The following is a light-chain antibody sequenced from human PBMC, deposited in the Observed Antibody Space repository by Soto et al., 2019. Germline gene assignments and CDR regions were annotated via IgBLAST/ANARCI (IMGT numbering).Light chain of an antibody. CDR2: EVS. V-gene: IGLV2-8*01. Sequence: QSALTQPPSASGSPGQSVTISCTGTSSDVGGYNYVSWYQQHPGKAPKFMIYEVSKRPSGVPDRFSGSKSGNTASLTVSGLQAEDEADYYCSSYAGSNNRVFGGGTKLTVL. CDR1: SSDVGGYNY. CDR3: SSYAGSNNRV. J-gene: IGLJ3*02.